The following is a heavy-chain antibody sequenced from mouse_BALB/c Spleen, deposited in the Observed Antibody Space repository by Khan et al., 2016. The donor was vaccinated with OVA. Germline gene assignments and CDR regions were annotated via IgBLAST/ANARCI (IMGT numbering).Heavy chain of an antibody. CDR2: INPSTDYT. CDR1: GYTFTNYW. D-gene: IGHD1-1*01. J-gene: IGHJ3*01. Sequence: QIQLGASGAELAKPGASVKMSCKASGYTFTNYWMHWVKQRPGQGLEWIGYINPSTDYTKYNQKFKDKATLTADKSSSTAYMQLTSLTSEDSALYYCVNHGSSSAWFTYWGQGTLVTVSA. V-gene: IGHV1-7*01. CDR3: VNHGSSSAWFTY.